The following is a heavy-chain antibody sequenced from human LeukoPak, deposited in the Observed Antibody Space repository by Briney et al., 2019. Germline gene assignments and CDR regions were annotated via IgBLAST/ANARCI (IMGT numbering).Heavy chain of an antibody. J-gene: IGHJ4*02. V-gene: IGHV1-2*02. Sequence: ASVEVSCKASGYSLTEYYIHWVRQAPGQGLEWMGWINPRTGDTNYAQKFQGRVTMTRDTSVSTAYMELSGLKSDDTAVYYCARGVVYYLFDYWGQGTLVTVSS. CDR2: INPRTGDT. CDR1: GYSLTEYY. CDR3: ARGVVYYLFDY. D-gene: IGHD3-10*01.